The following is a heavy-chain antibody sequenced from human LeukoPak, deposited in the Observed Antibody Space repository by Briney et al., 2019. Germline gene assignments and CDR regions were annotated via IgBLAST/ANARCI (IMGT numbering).Heavy chain of an antibody. D-gene: IGHD1-26*01. CDR3: ARDLRYSGRLGSRYYFDY. J-gene: IGHJ4*02. V-gene: IGHV1-2*02. Sequence: ASVKVSCKASGYTFTGYYMHWVRQAPGQGLEWMGWINPNSGGTNYAQKFQGRVTMTRDTSTSTVYMELSSLRSEDTAVYYCARDLRYSGRLGSRYYFDYWGQGTLVTVSS. CDR1: GYTFTGYY. CDR2: INPNSGGT.